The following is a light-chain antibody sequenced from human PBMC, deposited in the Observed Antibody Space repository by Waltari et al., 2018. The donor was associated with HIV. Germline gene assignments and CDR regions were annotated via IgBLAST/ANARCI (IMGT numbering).Light chain of an antibody. CDR1: SSNIGSND. CDR3: GTWDSGLSAVV. CDR2: DNY. V-gene: IGLV1-51*01. Sequence: QSVLTQPPSVSAAPGQRVTISCSGSSSNIGSNDVSWYQQLPGTAPKLLIFDNYKRPSGSPDRFSGSKSGTSATLGITGLQTGDEADYYCGTWDSGLSAVVFGGGTKLTVL. J-gene: IGLJ3*02.